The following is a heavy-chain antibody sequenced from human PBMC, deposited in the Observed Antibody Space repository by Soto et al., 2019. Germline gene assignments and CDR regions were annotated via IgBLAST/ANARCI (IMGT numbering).Heavy chain of an antibody. CDR1: DGSISSSSYY. Sequence: QLQLQESGPGLVKPSETLSLTCTVSDGSISSSSYYWGWIRQPPGKGLEWIGSIYYSGSTYYNPSLKSRVTISVDTSKNQFSLKLSSVTAADTAVYYCARLIGAVAGLWGQGTLVTVSS. D-gene: IGHD6-19*01. CDR3: ARLIGAVAGL. V-gene: IGHV4-39*01. CDR2: IYYSGST. J-gene: IGHJ4*02.